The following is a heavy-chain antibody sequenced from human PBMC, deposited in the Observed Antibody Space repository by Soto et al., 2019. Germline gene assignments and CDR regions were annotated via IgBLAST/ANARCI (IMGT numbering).Heavy chain of an antibody. D-gene: IGHD5-12*01. CDR2: IYYSGST. Sequence: PSETLSLTCTVSGGSISSGDYYWSWIRQPPGKGLEWIGYIYYSGSTYYNPSLKSRVTISVDTSKNQFSLKLSSVTAADTAVYYCARLEVATSYYYYYGMDVWGQGTTVTVSS. J-gene: IGHJ6*02. CDR3: ARLEVATSYYYYYGMDV. V-gene: IGHV4-30-4*01. CDR1: GGSISSGDYY.